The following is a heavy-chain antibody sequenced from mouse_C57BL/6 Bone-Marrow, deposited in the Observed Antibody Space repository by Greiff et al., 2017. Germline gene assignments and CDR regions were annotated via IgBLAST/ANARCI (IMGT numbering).Heavy chain of an antibody. CDR2: IYPGVGDT. D-gene: IGHD1-1*01. CDR1: GYAFSSSW. Sequence: QVQLQQSGPELVKPGASVKISCKASGYAFSSSWMNWVKQRPGKGLEWIGRIYPGVGDTNYNGKFKGKATLTAAKSSSTAYMQLSSLTSEDSAVYFYARGGTTVVADYWGQGTTRTVSS. V-gene: IGHV1-82*01. J-gene: IGHJ2*01. CDR3: ARGGTTVVADY.